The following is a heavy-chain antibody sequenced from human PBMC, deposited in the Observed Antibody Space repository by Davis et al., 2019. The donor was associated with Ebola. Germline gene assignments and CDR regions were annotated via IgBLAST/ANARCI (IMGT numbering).Heavy chain of an antibody. J-gene: IGHJ4*02. CDR3: ARDNYWKLDY. Sequence: GESLKISCAASGFTFRNYWMSWVRQAPGKGLEWVALINEGGSDRHYVDSVKGRFTISRDNARNSFYLQMNSLRVEDTAVYYCARDNYWKLDYWGQGILVTVSS. CDR2: INEGGSDR. D-gene: IGHD4-11*01. CDR1: GFTFRNYW. V-gene: IGHV3-7*01.